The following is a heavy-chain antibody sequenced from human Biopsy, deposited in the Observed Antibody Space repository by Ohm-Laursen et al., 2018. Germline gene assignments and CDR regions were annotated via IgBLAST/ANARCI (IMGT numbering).Heavy chain of an antibody. CDR2: IYPGDSDT. J-gene: IGHJ4*02. V-gene: IGHV5-51*01. D-gene: IGHD3-22*01. Sequence: GESLKISCKGSGYSFGNFWIGWVRQLPGKGLEWMGSIYPGDSDTKYSPSFQGQVTVSADMSPSTAYLQWTSLKASDTALYYCARQDDSSGYYTFDYWGQGTLVTVSS. CDR1: GYSFGNFW. CDR3: ARQDDSSGYYTFDY.